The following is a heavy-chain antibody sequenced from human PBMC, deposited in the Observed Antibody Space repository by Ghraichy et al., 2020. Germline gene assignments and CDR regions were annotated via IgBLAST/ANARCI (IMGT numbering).Heavy chain of an antibody. D-gene: IGHD3-22*01. J-gene: IGHJ4*02. CDR2: ISRSGGSA. Sequence: GGSLRLSCAASGFTFSSYAMSWVRQAPGKGLEWVSGISRSGGSAYYADSVKGRFTISRDNSKNTVYLQMNSLRAEDTAVFYCAKRYNGHHYDSSGYYLVYYFDSWGQGALVTVSS. CDR1: GFTFSSYA. V-gene: IGHV3-23*01. CDR3: AKRYNGHHYDSSGYYLVYYFDS.